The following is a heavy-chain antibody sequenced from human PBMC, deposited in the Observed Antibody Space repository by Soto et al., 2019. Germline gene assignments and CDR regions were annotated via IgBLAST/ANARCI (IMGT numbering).Heavy chain of an antibody. D-gene: IGHD3-9*01. CDR3: ARQHIRCFDFYYYSGIDL. CDR2: IWYDGSNK. CDR1: VFTFSSYC. Sequence: PGGSLRFSCAASVFTFSSYCMHLVRQGPGKGLECVAGIWYDGSNKYHAASVKGRFTISRDNSENTLYLQMKSLRAEDTAVYDCARQHIRCFDFYYYSGIDLWGQGT. J-gene: IGHJ6*02. V-gene: IGHV3-33*01.